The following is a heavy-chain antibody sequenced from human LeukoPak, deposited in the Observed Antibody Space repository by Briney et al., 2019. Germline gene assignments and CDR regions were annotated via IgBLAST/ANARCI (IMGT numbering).Heavy chain of an antibody. D-gene: IGHD5-18*01. J-gene: IGHJ4*02. Sequence: PSETLSLTCAVYGGSFSGYYWSWIRQPPGKGLEWIGEINHSGSTNYNPSLKSRVTISVDTSKNQFSLKLGSVTAADTAASYCARGGTNVDTARVKNFDYWGQGTLVTVSS. V-gene: IGHV4-34*01. CDR1: GGSFSGYY. CDR3: ARGGTNVDTARVKNFDY. CDR2: INHSGST.